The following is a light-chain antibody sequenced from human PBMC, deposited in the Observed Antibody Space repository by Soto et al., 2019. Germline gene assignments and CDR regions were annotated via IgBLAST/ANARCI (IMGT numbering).Light chain of an antibody. CDR1: SSNIGTNT. J-gene: IGLJ1*01. V-gene: IGLV1-44*01. Sequence: QSVLTQPPSASGTPGQRVTISCSGRSSNIGTNTVNWYQQVPGTAPKLLVYSNNQRPSGVPDRFSGSKSGTSASLAISGLQSEDEADYYCAAWDDGLNAYVFGTGTKSPS. CDR3: AAWDDGLNAYV. CDR2: SNN.